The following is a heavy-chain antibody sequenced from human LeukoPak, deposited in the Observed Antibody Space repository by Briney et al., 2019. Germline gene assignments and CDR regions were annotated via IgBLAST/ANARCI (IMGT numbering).Heavy chain of an antibody. J-gene: IGHJ4*02. CDR2: TSYEGSNQ. Sequence: GGSLRLSCAASGFTFGRYAMYWVRQAPGKGLEWVAVTSYEGSNQYYADSVKGRFTISRDNSKSTLYLQMNSLRAEDTAVYYCARGTTLTTGVDFWGQGTLVIVSS. CDR3: ARGTTLTTGVDF. CDR1: GFTFGRYA. V-gene: IGHV3-30*04. D-gene: IGHD4-11*01.